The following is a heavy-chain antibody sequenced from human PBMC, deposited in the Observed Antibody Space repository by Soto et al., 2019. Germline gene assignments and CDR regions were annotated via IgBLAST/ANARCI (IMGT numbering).Heavy chain of an antibody. CDR3: ARGRSSTVTTWGGGAYIDY. Sequence: NPSETLSLTCTVSGGSISSSSYYWGWIRQPPGKGLEWIGSIYYSGSTYYNPSLKSRVTISVDTSKNQFSLKLSSVTAADTAVYYCARGRSSTVTTWGGGAYIDYWGQGTLVTVSS. CDR1: GGSISSSSYY. D-gene: IGHD4-17*01. V-gene: IGHV4-39*01. CDR2: IYYSGST. J-gene: IGHJ4*02.